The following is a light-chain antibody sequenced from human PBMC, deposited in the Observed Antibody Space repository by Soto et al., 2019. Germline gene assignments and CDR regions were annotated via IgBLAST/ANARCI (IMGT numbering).Light chain of an antibody. CDR2: DAS. CDR3: QQSNDLVS. Sequence: DIQMTQSPSSLSASVGDRVTITCQASQDINNYVNWYQQKPGKAPKLLIFDASTLKTGVTSRFSGSGSGTDFSFTISSLQPEDIATYYCQQSNDLVSFGQGTRLEIK. V-gene: IGKV1-33*01. J-gene: IGKJ5*01. CDR1: QDINNY.